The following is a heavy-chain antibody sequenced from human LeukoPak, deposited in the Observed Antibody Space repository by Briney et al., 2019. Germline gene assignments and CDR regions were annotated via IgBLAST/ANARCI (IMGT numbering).Heavy chain of an antibody. CDR3: ACRPISLRGYSYDFDY. CDR1: GYTLTELS. D-gene: IGHD5-18*01. V-gene: IGHV1-24*01. CDR2: FDPEDGET. J-gene: IGHJ4*02. Sequence: ASVKVSCKVSGYTLTELSMHWVRQAPGKGLEWMGGFDPEDGETIYAQKFQGRVTTTEDTSTDTAYMELSSLRSEDTAVYYCACRPISLRGYSYDFDYWGQGTLVTVSS.